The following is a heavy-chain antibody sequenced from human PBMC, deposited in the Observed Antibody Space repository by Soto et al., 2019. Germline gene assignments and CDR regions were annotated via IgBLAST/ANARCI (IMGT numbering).Heavy chain of an antibody. CDR1: GGTFSSYA. J-gene: IGHJ4*02. Sequence: AVKVSCKASGGTFSSYAISWVRQAPGQGLEWMGGIIPIFGTANYAQKFQGRVTITADESTSTAYMELSSLRSEDTAVYYCARATPLYSYGYDYWGQGTLVTVSS. V-gene: IGHV1-69*13. CDR2: IIPIFGTA. D-gene: IGHD5-18*01. CDR3: ARATPLYSYGYDY.